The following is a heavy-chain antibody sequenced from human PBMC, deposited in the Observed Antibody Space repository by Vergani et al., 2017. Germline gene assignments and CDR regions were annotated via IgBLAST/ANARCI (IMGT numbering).Heavy chain of an antibody. Sequence: DVHLAESGGGFFQPGGSLRLSCSASGFSFNSYWMHWVRQVPGKGLLWVSRIKSDGSITAYADSVKGRFTISSDNAQNTLYLQMNSRRVEDTGVYYCARARCIETCYMSNWLDSWGQGTLVTVSS. D-gene: IGHD3-9*01. CDR2: IKSDGSIT. CDR1: GFSFNSYW. J-gene: IGHJ5*01. V-gene: IGHV3-74*03. CDR3: ARARCIETCYMSNWLDS.